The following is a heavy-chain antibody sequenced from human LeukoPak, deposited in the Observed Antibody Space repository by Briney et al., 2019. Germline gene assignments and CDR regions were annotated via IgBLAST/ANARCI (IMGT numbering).Heavy chain of an antibody. D-gene: IGHD6-13*01. CDR3: ASTIAAAATAPLDY. CDR1: GYTFTGYY. Sequence: GASVKVSCKASGYTFTGYYMQWVRQAPGQGLEWMGWINPNSGGTNYAQKFQGWVTMTRDTSISTAYMELSRLRSDDTAVYYCASTIAAAATAPLDYWGQGTLVTVSS. CDR2: INPNSGGT. V-gene: IGHV1-2*04. J-gene: IGHJ4*02.